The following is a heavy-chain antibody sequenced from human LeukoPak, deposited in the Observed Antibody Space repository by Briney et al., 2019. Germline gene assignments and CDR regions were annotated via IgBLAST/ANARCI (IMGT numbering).Heavy chain of an antibody. Sequence: SETLSLTCTVSGGSISSSSYYWGWIRQPPGKGLEWIGSIYYSGSTYYNPSLKSRVTISVDTSKNQFSLKLSSVTAADTAVYYCARSWQRSGYLNWFDPWGQGTLVTVSS. J-gene: IGHJ5*02. CDR2: IYYSGST. CDR1: GGSISSSSYY. D-gene: IGHD3-22*01. CDR3: ARSWQRSGYLNWFDP. V-gene: IGHV4-39*01.